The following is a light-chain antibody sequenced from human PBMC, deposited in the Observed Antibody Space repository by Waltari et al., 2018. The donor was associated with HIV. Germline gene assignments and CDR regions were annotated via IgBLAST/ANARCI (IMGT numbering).Light chain of an antibody. J-gene: IGLJ3*02. CDR1: RSAIGTYKL. CDR3: CSYASSLSCV. V-gene: IGLV2-23*02. CDR2: EVN. Sequence: SALSQPPSVSGSPGQTITVPCVGTRSAIGTYKLVYWYQQNPGKAPKLMIYEVNNRPSGVSDLFSGSKSGNMASLTISGLQAEDEADYYCCSYASSLSCVFGGGTKVTVL.